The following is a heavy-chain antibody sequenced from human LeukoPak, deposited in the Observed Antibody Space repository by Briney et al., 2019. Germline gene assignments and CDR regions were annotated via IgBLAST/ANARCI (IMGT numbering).Heavy chain of an antibody. CDR3: ARGYSSSWYREFFDH. J-gene: IGHJ4*02. D-gene: IGHD6-13*01. CDR1: GGSFIGYY. Sequence: SETLSLTCAVYGGSFIGYYWSWIRQPPGKGLEWIGEINHFGSTNYNPSLMSRVSMSIDTSKKQFSLRLSSVTAADTAVYYCARGYSSSWYREFFDHWGQGTLVTVSS. V-gene: IGHV4-34*01. CDR2: INHFGST.